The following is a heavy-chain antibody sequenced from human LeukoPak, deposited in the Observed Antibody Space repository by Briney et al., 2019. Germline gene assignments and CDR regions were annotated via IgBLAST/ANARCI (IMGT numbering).Heavy chain of an antibody. CDR3: ARGHYCSGGSCYYHYFDN. Sequence: GRSLRLSCAASGFTFSNFRMHWVRQAPGKGLVPVSRINTDEISTSYADSVKGRFTISRDNAKNTLYLQMNSLRAEDTAVYYCARGHYCSGGSCYYHYFDNWGQGTLVTVSS. D-gene: IGHD2-15*01. J-gene: IGHJ4*02. V-gene: IGHV3-74*01. CDR2: INTDEIST. CDR1: GFTFSNFR.